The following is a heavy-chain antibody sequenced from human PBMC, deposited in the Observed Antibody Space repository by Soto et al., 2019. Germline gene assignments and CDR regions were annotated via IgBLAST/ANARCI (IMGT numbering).Heavy chain of an antibody. D-gene: IGHD4-17*01. CDR2: IIPILDIA. CDR1: GGTFSNYT. J-gene: IGHJ4*02. Sequence: QVQLVQSGAEVKKPGSSVKVSCKASGGTFSNYTITWVRQAPGQGLEWMGRIIPILDIANYVKKFQGRVTITADKSTSTAYMELSSLRSEDTAVYYCARDVGLGPVTVSTHVDYWGQGTLVIVSS. V-gene: IGHV1-69*08. CDR3: ARDVGLGPVTVSTHVDY.